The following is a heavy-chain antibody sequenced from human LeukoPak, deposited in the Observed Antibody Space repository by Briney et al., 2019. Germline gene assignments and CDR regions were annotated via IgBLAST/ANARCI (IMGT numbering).Heavy chain of an antibody. V-gene: IGHV1-2*02. CDR1: GYTFTGYY. CDR2: INPNSGGT. J-gene: IGHJ4*02. Sequence: ASVKVSCKASGYTFTGYYMHWVRQAPGQGLEWMGWINPNSGGTNYAQKFQGRVTMTRDTSISTAYMELSRLRSDDTAVYYCARDLKYYYGSGEDYYFDYWGQGTLLTVSS. CDR3: ARDLKYYYGSGEDYYFDY. D-gene: IGHD3-10*01.